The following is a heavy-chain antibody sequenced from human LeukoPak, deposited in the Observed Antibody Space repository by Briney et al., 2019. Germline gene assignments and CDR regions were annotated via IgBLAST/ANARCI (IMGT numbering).Heavy chain of an antibody. Sequence: GGSLRLSCAASGFTFSSYGMHWVRQAPGKGLEWVAFIRYDGSNKYYADSVKGRFTISRDNSKDTLYLQMNSLRAEDTAVYYCARAEGDIVVVVAAQVYYYGMDVWGQGTTVTVSS. CDR3: ARAEGDIVVVVAAQVYYYGMDV. CDR1: GFTFSSYG. CDR2: IRYDGSNK. D-gene: IGHD2-15*01. J-gene: IGHJ6*02. V-gene: IGHV3-30*02.